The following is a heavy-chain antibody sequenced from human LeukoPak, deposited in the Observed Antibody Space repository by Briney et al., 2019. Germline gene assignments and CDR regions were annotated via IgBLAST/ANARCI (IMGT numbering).Heavy chain of an antibody. V-gene: IGHV7-4-1*02. CDR2: INTNTGNP. Sequence: ASVKVSSKASGYTFTSYGISWVRRAPGQGLEWMGWINTNTGNPTYAQGFTGRFVFSLDTSVSTAYLQISSLKAEDTAVYYCARVSSVVVVPAAMDYWGQGTLVTVSS. J-gene: IGHJ4*02. D-gene: IGHD2-2*01. CDR3: ARVSSVVVVPAAMDY. CDR1: GYTFTSYG.